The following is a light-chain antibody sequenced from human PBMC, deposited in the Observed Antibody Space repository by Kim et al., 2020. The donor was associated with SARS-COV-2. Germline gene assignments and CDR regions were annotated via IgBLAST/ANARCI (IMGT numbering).Light chain of an antibody. CDR2: DAS. CDR3: QQYGNSPWT. V-gene: IGKV3-20*01. J-gene: IGKJ1*01. CDR1: QSVINTY. Sequence: SPGDRATHSYRAIQSVINTYLAWSQQKPGQAPRLLMYDASTRATDIPDSFSGSGSGTDFTLTISRLEPEDFAVYYCQQYGNSPWTFGQGTKVDIK.